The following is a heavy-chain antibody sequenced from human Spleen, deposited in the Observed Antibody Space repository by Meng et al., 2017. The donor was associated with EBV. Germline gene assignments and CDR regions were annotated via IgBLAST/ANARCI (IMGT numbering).Heavy chain of an antibody. V-gene: IGHV1-18*01. J-gene: IGHJ4*02. CDR2: ISGYDGNT. CDR1: GYPFSNYG. Sequence: QVGKCGAWVEKSGASVKVSCKASGYPFSNYGIAWVRQAPGQGLEWMGWISGYDGNTNYEQKFQGRVTMNTDTSTSTAYMELRSLRSDDTAIYYCGRVGRYCGGDCYVDYWGQGTLVTVSS. D-gene: IGHD2-21*02. CDR3: GRVGRYCGGDCYVDY.